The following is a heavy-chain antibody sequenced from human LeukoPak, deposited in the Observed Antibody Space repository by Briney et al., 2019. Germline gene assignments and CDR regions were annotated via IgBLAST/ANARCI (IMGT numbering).Heavy chain of an antibody. D-gene: IGHD2-15*01. V-gene: IGHV3-7*01. Sequence: GGSLRLSCAASGFTFSSYWMSWVRQAPGKGLEWVANIKQDGSEKYYVDSVKGRFTISRDNAKNSLYLQMNSLRAEGTAVYYCAREGYCSGGSCPHPYYYYYGMDVWGRGTTVTVSS. CDR2: IKQDGSEK. CDR3: AREGYCSGGSCPHPYYYYYGMDV. J-gene: IGHJ6*02. CDR1: GFTFSSYW.